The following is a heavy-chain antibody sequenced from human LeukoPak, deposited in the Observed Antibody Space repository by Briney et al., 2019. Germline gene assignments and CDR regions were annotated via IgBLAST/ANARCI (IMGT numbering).Heavy chain of an antibody. D-gene: IGHD3-9*01. J-gene: IGHJ4*02. CDR3: ARGPRSSSDWPTLDY. V-gene: IGHV4-30-2*01. CDR1: GGSISSGGYS. CDR2: IYHSGST. Sequence: PSETLSLTCAVSGGSISSGGYSWSWIRQPPGKGLEWIGYIYHSGSTYYNPSLKRRVTISVDRFKNQFSLKLSSVTAADTAVYYCARGPRSSSDWPTLDYWGQGTLVTVSS.